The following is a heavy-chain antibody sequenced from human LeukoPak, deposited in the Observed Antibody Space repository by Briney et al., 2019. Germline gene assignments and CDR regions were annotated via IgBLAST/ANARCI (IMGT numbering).Heavy chain of an antibody. D-gene: IGHD3-10*01. CDR1: GFTFSSYG. V-gene: IGHV3-30*03. CDR2: ISYDGSNK. Sequence: GGSLRLSCAASGFTFSSYGMHWVRQAPGKGLEWVAVISYDGSNKYYADSVKGRFTISRDNSKNTLYLQMNSLRAEDTAVYYCARVGVKYGWFDPWGQGTLVTVSS. J-gene: IGHJ5*02. CDR3: ARVGVKYGWFDP.